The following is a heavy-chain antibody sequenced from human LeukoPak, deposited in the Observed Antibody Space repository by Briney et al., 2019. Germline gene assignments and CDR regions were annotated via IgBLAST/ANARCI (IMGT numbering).Heavy chain of an antibody. D-gene: IGHD6-19*01. CDR3: ARVIGVLWLVDY. J-gene: IGHJ4*02. CDR2: INPNSGGT. Sequence: ASVKVSCKASGYTFTGYYMHWVRQAPEQGLEWMGWINPNSGGTKYAQKFQGRVTMTRDTSISTAYMELSNLRSDDTAVYYCARVIGVLWLVDYWGQGTLVIVSS. CDR1: GYTFTGYY. V-gene: IGHV1-2*02.